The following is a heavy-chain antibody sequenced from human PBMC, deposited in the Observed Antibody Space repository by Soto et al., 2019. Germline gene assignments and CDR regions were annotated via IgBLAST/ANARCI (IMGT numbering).Heavy chain of an antibody. Sequence: SETLSLTCTVSGGSISSGGYYWSWIRQHPWKGLEWIGYIYYSGSTYYNPSLKSRVTISVDTSKNQFSLKLSSVTAADTAVYYCARAPNYGSGSYLFLRFDPWGQGTLVTVSS. J-gene: IGHJ5*02. D-gene: IGHD3-10*01. CDR1: GGSISSGGYY. CDR2: IYYSGST. V-gene: IGHV4-31*03. CDR3: ARAPNYGSGSYLFLRFDP.